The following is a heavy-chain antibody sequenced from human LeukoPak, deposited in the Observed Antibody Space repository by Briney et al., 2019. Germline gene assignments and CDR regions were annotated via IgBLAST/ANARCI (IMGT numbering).Heavy chain of an antibody. V-gene: IGHV4-4*02. D-gene: IGHD3-16*01. CDR3: FADRGGDQGDS. Sequence: SGTLSLTCAVSGGSISSSNWWSWVRQPPGKGLEWIGEIYHSGSTNYNPSLKSRVTISVDTSKNQFSLKLTSVTAADTAVYFCFADRGGDQGDSWGQGTLVTVSS. CDR1: GGSISSSNW. CDR2: IYHSGST. J-gene: IGHJ4*02.